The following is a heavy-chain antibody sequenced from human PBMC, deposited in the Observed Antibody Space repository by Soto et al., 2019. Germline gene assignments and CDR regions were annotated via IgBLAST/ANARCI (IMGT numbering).Heavy chain of an antibody. CDR1: GYTLTELS. CDR3: ATAKSVYCSGGSCYYFDY. J-gene: IGHJ4*02. V-gene: IGHV1-24*01. Sequence: ASVKVSCKVSGYTLTELSMHWVRQAPGKGLEWMGGFDPEDGETIYAQKFQGRVTMTEDTSTDTAYMELSSLRSEDTAVYYCATAKSVYCSGGSCYYFDYWGQGTLVNVSS. D-gene: IGHD2-15*01. CDR2: FDPEDGET.